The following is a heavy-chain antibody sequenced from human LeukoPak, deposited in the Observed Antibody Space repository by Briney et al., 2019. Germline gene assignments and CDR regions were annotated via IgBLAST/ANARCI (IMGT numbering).Heavy chain of an antibody. V-gene: IGHV4-39*07. CDR2: IYYSGST. Sequence: SETLSLTCTVSGGSISSSSYYWGWIRQPPGKGLEWIGSIYYSGSTYYNPSLKSRVTISVDTSKNQFSLKLSSVTAADTAVYYCAREPVDTAMAGDYWGQGTLVTVSS. D-gene: IGHD5-18*01. J-gene: IGHJ4*02. CDR1: GGSISSSSYY. CDR3: AREPVDTAMAGDY.